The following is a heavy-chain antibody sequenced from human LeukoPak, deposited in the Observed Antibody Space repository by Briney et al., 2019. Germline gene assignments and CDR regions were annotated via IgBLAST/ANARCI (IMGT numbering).Heavy chain of an antibody. Sequence: PGGSLRLSCAASGFTFSSYSMNWVRQAPGKGLEWVSSISSSSSYIYYADSVKGRFTISRDNAKNSLYLQMNSLRAEDTAVYYCARGSRRYYDILTGPSNWFDPWGQGTLVTVSS. CDR3: ARGSRRYYDILTGPSNWFDP. J-gene: IGHJ5*02. D-gene: IGHD3-9*01. V-gene: IGHV3-21*01. CDR1: GFTFSSYS. CDR2: ISSSSSYI.